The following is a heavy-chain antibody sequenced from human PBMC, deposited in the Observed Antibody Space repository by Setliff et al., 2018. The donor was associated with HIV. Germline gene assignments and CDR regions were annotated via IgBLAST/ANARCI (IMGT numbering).Heavy chain of an antibody. Sequence: ASVKVSCKAPGYTFTDYFIHWILQAPGKGLEWMGRIDPQDGETTFAEKFQGRVTVTADTSTDIAYMELSSLRSDDTAVYYCAAIAYSRPDYWGQGTLVTVSS. V-gene: IGHV1-69-2*01. CDR2: IDPQDGET. J-gene: IGHJ4*02. CDR3: AAIAYSRPDY. CDR1: GYTFTDYF. D-gene: IGHD4-4*01.